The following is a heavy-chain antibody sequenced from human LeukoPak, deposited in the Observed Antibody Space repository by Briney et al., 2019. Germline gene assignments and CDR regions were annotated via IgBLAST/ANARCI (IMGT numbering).Heavy chain of an antibody. J-gene: IGHJ4*02. V-gene: IGHV4-59*01. D-gene: IGHD5-12*01. CDR2: IYYSGST. Sequence: SETLSLTCTVSGGSISSYYWSWIRQPPGKGLEWIGHIYYSGSTKYNPSLKSRVTISVDTSKNQFSLKLSSVTAADTAVYYCAREGYSGYDYIDYWGQGTLVTVSS. CDR1: GGSISSYY. CDR3: AREGYSGYDYIDY.